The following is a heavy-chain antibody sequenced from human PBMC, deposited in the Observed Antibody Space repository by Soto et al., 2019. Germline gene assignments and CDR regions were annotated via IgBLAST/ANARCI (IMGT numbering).Heavy chain of an antibody. V-gene: IGHV5-51*01. Sequence: SGEPLKIYCKGSGYSFTSYWIGWVRQMPGKGLEWMGIIYPGDSDTRYSPSFQGQVTISADKSISTAYLQWSSLKASDTAMYYCARLKDDFWSGYYVGPFDYWGQGTLVTVSS. D-gene: IGHD3-3*01. CDR2: IYPGDSDT. J-gene: IGHJ4*02. CDR3: ARLKDDFWSGYYVGPFDY. CDR1: GYSFTSYW.